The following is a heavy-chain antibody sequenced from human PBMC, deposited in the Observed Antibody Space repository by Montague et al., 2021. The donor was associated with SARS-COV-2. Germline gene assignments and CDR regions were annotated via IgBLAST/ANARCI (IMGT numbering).Heavy chain of an antibody. CDR2: INHSGST. D-gene: IGHD1-26*01. CDR1: GGSFSGYY. V-gene: IGHV4-34*01. J-gene: IGHJ4*02. Sequence: SETLSLTCAVYGGSFSGYYWSWIRQPPGKGLEWIGEINHSGSTKYNPSLKSRVTISVDTSKNQFSLKLSSVTVADTAVYYCARGTKGVFTYVYSRSGYASDFWGQGTLVTVSS. CDR3: ARGTKGVFTYVYSRSGYASDF.